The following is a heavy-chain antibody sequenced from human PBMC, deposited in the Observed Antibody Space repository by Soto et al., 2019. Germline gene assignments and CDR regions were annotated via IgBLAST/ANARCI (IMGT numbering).Heavy chain of an antibody. J-gene: IGHJ4*02. CDR2: IYYSGST. V-gene: IGHV4-59*01. D-gene: IGHD7-27*01. Sequence: SETLSLTCTVSGGSISSYYWSWIRQPPGKGLEWIGYIYYSGSTNYNPSLKSRVTISVDTSKNQFSLKLSSVTAADTAVYYCARKLTGDLGGDYYCDYWGQGTLVTVSS. CDR3: ARKLTGDLGGDYYCDY. CDR1: GGSISSYY.